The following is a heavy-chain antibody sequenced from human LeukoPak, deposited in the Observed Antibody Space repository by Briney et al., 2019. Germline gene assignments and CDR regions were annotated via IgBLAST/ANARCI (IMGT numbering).Heavy chain of an antibody. CDR1: GGSFSSYY. CDR3: ARQSGSYFDY. CDR2: IYYSGST. V-gene: IGHV4-59*08. Sequence: SETLSLTCAVYGGSFSSYYWSRIRQPPGKGLEWIGYIYYSGSTNYNPSLKSRVTISVDTSKNQFSLKLSSVTAADTAVYYCARQSGSYFDYWGQGTLVTVSS. D-gene: IGHD1-26*01. J-gene: IGHJ4*02.